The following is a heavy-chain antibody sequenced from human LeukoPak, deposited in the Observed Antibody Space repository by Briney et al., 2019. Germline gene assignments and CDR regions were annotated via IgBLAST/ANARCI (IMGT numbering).Heavy chain of an antibody. J-gene: IGHJ6*01. CDR3: ARSIAAAGTGSAQYYYSGMDV. V-gene: IGHV3-7*01. CDR2: IKQDGSEK. D-gene: IGHD6-13*01. CDR1: GFTFSSYW. Sequence: GGSLRLSCAASGFTFSSYWMSWVRQAPGKGLEWVANIKQDGSEKYYVDSVKGRFTISRDNAKNSLYLQMNSLRAEDTAVYYCARSIAAAGTGSAQYYYSGMDVCGQGTTVSVS.